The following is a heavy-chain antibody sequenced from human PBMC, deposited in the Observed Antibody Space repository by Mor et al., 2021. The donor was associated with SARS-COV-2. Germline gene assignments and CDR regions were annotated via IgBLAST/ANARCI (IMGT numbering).Heavy chain of an antibody. CDR3: ARESNLRWVDY. D-gene: IGHD5-12*01. Sequence: CTISRDNSKNTLYLQMNSLRAEDTAVYYCARESNLRWVDYWGQGTLVTVSS. V-gene: IGHV3-30*01. J-gene: IGHJ4*02.